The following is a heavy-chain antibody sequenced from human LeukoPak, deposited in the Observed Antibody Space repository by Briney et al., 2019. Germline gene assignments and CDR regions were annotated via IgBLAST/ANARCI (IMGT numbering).Heavy chain of an antibody. J-gene: IGHJ4*02. V-gene: IGHV5-51*01. D-gene: IGHD5-18*01. CDR2: IYPGDSDT. CDR3: ARGTRGYNYDPYYFDY. Sequence: GESLKISCKGSGYSFTSYWIGWVRQMPGKGLEWMGIIYPGDSDTRYSPSFQGQVTISADKSISTAYLQWSSLKASDTAMYYCARGTRGYNYDPYYFDYWGQGTQVTVSS. CDR1: GYSFTSYW.